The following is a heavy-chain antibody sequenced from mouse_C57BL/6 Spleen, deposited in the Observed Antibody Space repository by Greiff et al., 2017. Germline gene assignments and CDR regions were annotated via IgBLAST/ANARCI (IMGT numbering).Heavy chain of an antibody. CDR2: IYPGDGDT. CDR3: AREGYYGSSRWYFDV. V-gene: IGHV1-80*01. J-gene: IGHJ1*03. CDR1: GYAFSSYW. D-gene: IGHD1-1*01. Sequence: QVHVKQSGAELVKPGASVKISCKASGYAFSSYWMNWVKQRPGKGLEWIGQIYPGDGDTNYNGKFKGKATLTADKSSSTAYMQLSSLTSEDSAVYFCAREGYYGSSRWYFDVWGTGTTVTVSS.